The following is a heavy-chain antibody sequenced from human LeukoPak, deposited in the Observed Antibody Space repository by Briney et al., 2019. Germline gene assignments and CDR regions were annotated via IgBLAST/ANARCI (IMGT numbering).Heavy chain of an antibody. V-gene: IGHV4-4*07. CDR1: GGSISSYY. Sequence: PSETLSLTCTVSGGSISSYYWSWIRQPAGKGLEWIGRIYTSGSTNYNPSLKSRVTMSVDTSKSQFSLKLSSVTAADTAVYYCARATLVGATHWYFDLWGRGTLVTVSS. CDR2: IYTSGST. D-gene: IGHD1-26*01. CDR3: ARATLVGATHWYFDL. J-gene: IGHJ2*01.